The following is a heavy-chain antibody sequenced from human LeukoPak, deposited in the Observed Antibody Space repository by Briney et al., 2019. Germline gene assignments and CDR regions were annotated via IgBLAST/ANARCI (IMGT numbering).Heavy chain of an antibody. CDR1: GGSISSYY. D-gene: IGHD3-10*01. J-gene: IGHJ6*03. CDR2: VYYSGST. Sequence: PSETLSLTCTVSGGSISSYYWSWIRQPPGKGLEWIGYVYYSGSTNYNPSLKSRVTISVDTSKNQFSLKLSSVTAADTAVYYCARDFALITMVRGVPRDYYYYYMDVWGKGPTVTVSS. V-gene: IGHV4-59*01. CDR3: ARDFALITMVRGVPRDYYYYYMDV.